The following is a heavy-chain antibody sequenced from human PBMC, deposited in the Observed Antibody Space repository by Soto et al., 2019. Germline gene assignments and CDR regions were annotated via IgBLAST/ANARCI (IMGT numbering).Heavy chain of an antibody. Sequence: GGSLRLPCAASGFIFSEYWMHWVRQAPGKGLVWVSRISSDGSSTHYADSVKGRFTISRDNSKSTLYLQMNSLRAEDTGVFYCARGGPGVPMYYSDYWGQGTLVTVSS. J-gene: IGHJ4*02. CDR3: ARGGPGVPMYYSDY. D-gene: IGHD2-8*01. CDR1: GFIFSEYW. V-gene: IGHV3-74*01. CDR2: ISSDGSST.